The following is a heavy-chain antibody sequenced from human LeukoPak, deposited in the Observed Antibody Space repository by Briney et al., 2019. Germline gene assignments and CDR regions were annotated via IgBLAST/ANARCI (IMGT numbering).Heavy chain of an antibody. CDR3: ARRGGAARSYYFDY. CDR2: IYHSGST. D-gene: IGHD6-6*01. CDR1: GYSISSGYY. Sequence: SETLSLTCGVSGYSISSGYYWGWIRQPPGKGLEWIGSIYHSGSTYYNPSLKSRVTISVDTSKNQFSLKLSSVTVADTAVYYCARRGGAARSYYFDYWGQGTLVTVSS. J-gene: IGHJ4*02. V-gene: IGHV4-38-2*01.